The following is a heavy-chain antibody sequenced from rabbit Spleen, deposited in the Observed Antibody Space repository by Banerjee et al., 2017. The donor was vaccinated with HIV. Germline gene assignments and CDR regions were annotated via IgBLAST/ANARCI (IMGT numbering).Heavy chain of an antibody. CDR2: IDTGSRDFI. V-gene: IGHV1S40*01. D-gene: IGHD8-1*01. Sequence: QSLEESGGDLVKPGASLTLTCTASGVSFSGDSYMCWVRQAPGKGLEWIACIDTGSRDFIYYASWAKGRFTISKTSSTTVTLQMTSLTVADTATYFCARDTGSSFSTYGMDLWGPGTLVTVS. J-gene: IGHJ6*01. CDR1: GVSFSGDSY. CDR3: ARDTGSSFSTYGMDL.